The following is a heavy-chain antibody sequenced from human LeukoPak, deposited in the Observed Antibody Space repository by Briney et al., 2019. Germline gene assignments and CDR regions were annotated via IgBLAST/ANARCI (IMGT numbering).Heavy chain of an antibody. D-gene: IGHD3-9*01. Sequence: PGGSLRLSCAASGFTFSSYSMNWVRQAPGEGLEWVSSISSSSSYIYYADSVKGRFTISRDNAKNSLYLQMNSLRAEDTAVYYCARDRRYYDILTGQGNYYYYYGMDVWGQGTTVTVSS. CDR1: GFTFSSYS. CDR2: ISSSSSYI. J-gene: IGHJ6*02. V-gene: IGHV3-21*01. CDR3: ARDRRYYDILTGQGNYYYYYGMDV.